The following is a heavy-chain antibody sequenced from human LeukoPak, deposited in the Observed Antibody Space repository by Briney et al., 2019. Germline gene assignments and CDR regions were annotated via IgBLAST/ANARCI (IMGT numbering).Heavy chain of an antibody. J-gene: IGHJ4*02. V-gene: IGHV3-7*01. CDR2: INQDGSDK. CDR3: ASLNYYDNSDFDFDC. D-gene: IGHD3-22*01. CDR1: GFTFSSYW. Sequence: PGGSLRLSCEASGFTFSSYWMSWVRQAPGKGLEWVANINQDGSDKYYVDSVEGRFTISRDNAKKSLYMQMNSLRAEDTAVYYCASLNYYDNSDFDFDCWGQGTLVTVSS.